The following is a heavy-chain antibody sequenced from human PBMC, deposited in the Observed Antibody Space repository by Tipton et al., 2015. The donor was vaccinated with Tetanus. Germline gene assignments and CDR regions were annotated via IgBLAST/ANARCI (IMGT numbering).Heavy chain of an antibody. V-gene: IGHV4-59*04. CDR1: GGSISSYY. J-gene: IGHJ6*02. Sequence: TLSLTCTVSGGSISSYYWSWIRQPPGKGLEWIEYIYYSGSTYYNPSLKSRVTISVDTSKNQFSLKLSSVTAADTAVYYCARRGGLPAAGTMMTYYYGMDVWGQGTTVTVSS. CDR3: ARRGGLPAAGTMMTYYYGMDV. D-gene: IGHD6-13*01. CDR2: IYYSGST.